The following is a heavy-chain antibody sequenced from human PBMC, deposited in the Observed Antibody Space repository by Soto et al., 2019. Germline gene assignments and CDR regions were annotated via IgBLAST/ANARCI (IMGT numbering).Heavy chain of an antibody. J-gene: IGHJ6*02. D-gene: IGHD1-20*01. Sequence: XSVKVSFKASGYTFTSYGISWVRQAPGQGLEWMGWISAYNGNTNYAQKLQGRVTMTTDTSTSTAYMELRSLRSDDTAVYYCARGHNWKKLKFLIDYYYYGMDVWGQGTTVTVSS. CDR3: ARGHNWKKLKFLIDYYYYGMDV. CDR1: GYTFTSYG. V-gene: IGHV1-18*04. CDR2: ISAYNGNT.